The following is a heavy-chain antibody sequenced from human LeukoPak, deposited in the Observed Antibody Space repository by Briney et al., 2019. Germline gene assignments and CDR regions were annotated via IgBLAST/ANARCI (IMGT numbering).Heavy chain of an antibody. Sequence: PSETLSLTCTVSGGSISSSSYYWGWIRQPPGKGLEWIGSIYYSGSTYYNPSLKSRVTISVDTSKNQFSLKLSSVTAADTAVYYCARSANYYDSSGLRRWLYYYYYMDVWGKGTTVTISS. J-gene: IGHJ6*03. CDR3: ARSANYYDSSGLRRWLYYYYYMDV. D-gene: IGHD3-22*01. V-gene: IGHV4-39*07. CDR2: IYYSGST. CDR1: GGSISSSSYY.